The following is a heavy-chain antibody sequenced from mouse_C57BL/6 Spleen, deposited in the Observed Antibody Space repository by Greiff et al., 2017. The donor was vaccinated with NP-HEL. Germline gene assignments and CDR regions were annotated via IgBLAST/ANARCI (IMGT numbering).Heavy chain of an antibody. D-gene: IGHD4-1*01. J-gene: IGHJ4*01. CDR3: ARGTGTGAMDY. Sequence: QVQLQQSGPGLVQPSQSLSITCTVSGFSLTSYGVHWVRQSPGKGLEWLGVIWSGGITDYNAAFISRLSISKDNSKSQVFFKMNSLQADDTAIYYCARGTGTGAMDYWGQGTSVTVSS. CDR2: IWSGGIT. CDR1: GFSLTSYG. V-gene: IGHV2-2*01.